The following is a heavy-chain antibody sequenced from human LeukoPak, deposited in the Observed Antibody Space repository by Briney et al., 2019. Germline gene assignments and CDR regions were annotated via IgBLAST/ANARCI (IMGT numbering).Heavy chain of an antibody. V-gene: IGHV4-59*13. D-gene: IGHD3-10*01. J-gene: IGHJ4*02. Sequence: SETLSLTCTVSGGSISSYYWSWIRQPPGKGLEWIGYISNSRGTNYSPSLKSRVTISIDTSKNQFSLKLSSVTAADTAVYYCSKSRGSGNYFDSWGQGALVTVSS. CDR1: GGSISSYY. CDR2: ISNSRGT. CDR3: SKSRGSGNYFDS.